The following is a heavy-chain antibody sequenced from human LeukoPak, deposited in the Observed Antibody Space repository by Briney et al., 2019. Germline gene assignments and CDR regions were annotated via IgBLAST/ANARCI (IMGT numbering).Heavy chain of an antibody. CDR3: ARMGGYSGSATY. J-gene: IGHJ4*02. V-gene: IGHV4-59*08. D-gene: IGHD5-12*01. CDR2: IYSTGSA. CDR1: GASISPYY. Sequence: SETLSLTCTVSGASISPYYWSWIRQPPGMGLEWIGYIYSTGSANYNPSLKSRVTISVDTSKNQFSLKLSSVTAADTAVYYCARMGGYSGSATYWGQGTLVTVSS.